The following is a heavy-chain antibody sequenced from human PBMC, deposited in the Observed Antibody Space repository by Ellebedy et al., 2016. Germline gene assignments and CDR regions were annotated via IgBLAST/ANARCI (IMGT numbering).Heavy chain of an antibody. Sequence: GESLKISCVASGFTFGNFFMSWVRQAPGGGLEWISTISGGGDTTVSADSVKGRFTISRDNFRNTLYLQMDSLRAADTAVYYCYYGHYSGYWGQGTLVTVSS. CDR2: ISGGGDTT. D-gene: IGHD4-17*01. CDR3: YYGHYSGY. CDR1: GFTFGNFF. J-gene: IGHJ4*02. V-gene: IGHV3-23*01.